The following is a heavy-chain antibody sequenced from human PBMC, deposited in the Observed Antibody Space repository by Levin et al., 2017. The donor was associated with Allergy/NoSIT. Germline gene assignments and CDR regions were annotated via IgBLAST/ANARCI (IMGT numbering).Heavy chain of an antibody. CDR1: GFTVISHY. CDR2: IYSDGRT. D-gene: IGHD2-21*01. Sequence: GESLKISCAASGFTVISHYMNWVRQAPGKGLEWVSVIYSDGRTFYADSVKGRVTVSRDNSKNTLYLQMNSLGVEDTAVYYCARDLFLHGSASGGWLDPWGQGTLVTVSS. J-gene: IGHJ5*02. V-gene: IGHV3-53*01. CDR3: ARDLFLHGSASGGWLDP.